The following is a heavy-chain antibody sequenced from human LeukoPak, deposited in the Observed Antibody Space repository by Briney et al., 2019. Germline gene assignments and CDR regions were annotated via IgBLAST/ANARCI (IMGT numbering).Heavy chain of an antibody. CDR3: ASPEGSGRVRHSRHGGKPPNWYFDL. D-gene: IGHD3-10*01. CDR2: ISYDGSNK. CDR1: GFTFSSYA. J-gene: IGHJ2*01. Sequence: GGSLRLSCAASGFTFSSYAMHWVRQAPGKGLEWVAVISYDGSNKYYADSVKGRFTISRDNSKNTLYLQMNSLRAEDPAAYYCASPEGSGRVRHSRHGGKPPNWYFDLWGRGTLDTVSS. V-gene: IGHV3-30*04.